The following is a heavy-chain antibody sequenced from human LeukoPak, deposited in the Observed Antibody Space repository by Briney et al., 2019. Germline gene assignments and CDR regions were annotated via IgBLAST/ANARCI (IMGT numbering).Heavy chain of an antibody. CDR3: AREGRTEVDTNWFDP. J-gene: IGHJ5*02. CDR1: VYSFRHYY. D-gene: IGHD5-18*01. V-gene: IGHV1-2*02. CDR2: INPKTGDT. Sequence: GASVTVSFKASVYSFRHYYMHWVRQAPGQGREWMGWINPKTGDTNSEQKFQGRLPMNRDSSISTFYMDLSGLTSDDTAMYYCAREGRTEVDTNWFDPWGQGTQVTVST.